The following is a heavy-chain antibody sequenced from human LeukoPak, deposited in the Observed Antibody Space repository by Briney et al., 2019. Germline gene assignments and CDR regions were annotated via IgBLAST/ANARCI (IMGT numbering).Heavy chain of an antibody. J-gene: IGHJ4*02. D-gene: IGHD2-21*02. CDR3: ARPRPAGDYYFDY. CDR1: GYNFTSYW. Sequence: GESLKISCKGSGYNFTSYWIGWVRQMPGKGLEWMGFIYPGDSDTRYSPSFQGQVTISADKSISTAYLQWSSLKASDTAMYYCARPRPAGDYYFDYWGQGTLVTVSS. V-gene: IGHV5-51*01. CDR2: IYPGDSDT.